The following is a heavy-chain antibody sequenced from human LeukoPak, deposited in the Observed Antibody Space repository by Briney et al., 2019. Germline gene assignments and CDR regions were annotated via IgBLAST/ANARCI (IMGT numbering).Heavy chain of an antibody. Sequence: SETLSLTCTVSGGSISSGDYYWSWIRQPPGKGLEWIGYIYYSGSTYYNPSLKSRVTISVDTSKNQFSLKLSSVTAADTAVYYCAREFSDCSSTSCYGWFDPWGQGTLVTVSS. CDR2: IYYSGST. D-gene: IGHD2-2*01. J-gene: IGHJ5*02. V-gene: IGHV4-30-4*01. CDR3: AREFSDCSSTSCYGWFDP. CDR1: GGSISSGDYY.